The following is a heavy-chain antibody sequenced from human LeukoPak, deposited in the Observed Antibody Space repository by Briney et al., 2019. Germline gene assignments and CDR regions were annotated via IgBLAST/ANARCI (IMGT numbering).Heavy chain of an antibody. D-gene: IGHD3-22*01. CDR2: IKQDGSEK. V-gene: IGHV3-7*01. Sequence: GGSLRLSCAASGFTFSSYWMSWVRQAPGKGLEWVANIKQDGSEKYYVDSVKGRFTIARDNAKNSLYLQMNSLRAEDTAVYYCAREGSGYYSDYWGQGTLVTVSS. CDR1: GFTFSSYW. CDR3: AREGSGYYSDY. J-gene: IGHJ4*02.